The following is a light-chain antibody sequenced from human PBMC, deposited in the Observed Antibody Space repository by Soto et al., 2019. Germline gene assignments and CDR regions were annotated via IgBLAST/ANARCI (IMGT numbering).Light chain of an antibody. CDR3: QQYNNWTPNP. CDR2: GAS. V-gene: IGKV3-15*01. Sequence: EIVLTQSPATLSVSPGETATLSCRASQSVSSDLAWYQQKPGQAPRLLMFGASTRATGIPARFSGSGSGTEFALTISSLQSEDFAVYYCQQYNNWTPNPFGGGTKVEIK. J-gene: IGKJ4*01. CDR1: QSVSSD.